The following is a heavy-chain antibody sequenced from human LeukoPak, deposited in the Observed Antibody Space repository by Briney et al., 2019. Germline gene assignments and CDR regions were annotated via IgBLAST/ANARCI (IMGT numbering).Heavy chain of an antibody. Sequence: GRSLRLSCAASGFTFSSYAMHWVRQAPGKGLEWVAVISYDGSNKYYADSVKGRFTISGDNSKNTLYLQMNSLRAEDTAVYYCARLVDTAMVWGQGTLVTVSS. J-gene: IGHJ4*02. CDR1: GFTFSSYA. CDR3: ARLVDTAMV. D-gene: IGHD5-18*01. V-gene: IGHV3-30-3*01. CDR2: ISYDGSNK.